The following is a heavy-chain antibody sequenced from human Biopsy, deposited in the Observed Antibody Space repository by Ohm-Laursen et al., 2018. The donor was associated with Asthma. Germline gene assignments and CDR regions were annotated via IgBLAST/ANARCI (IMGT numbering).Heavy chain of an antibody. CDR1: GFTFSSYA. V-gene: IGHV3-23*01. CDR3: ARESSVAGSSDFDY. D-gene: IGHD6-19*01. J-gene: IGHJ4*02. CDR2: ISGSGGST. Sequence: GSLRLSCAASGFTFSSYAMSWVRQPPGKGLEWVSAISGSGGSTYYADSVKGRFTISRDNSKNTLHLQMNSLRAEDTAVYYCARESSVAGSSDFDYWGQGTLVTVSS.